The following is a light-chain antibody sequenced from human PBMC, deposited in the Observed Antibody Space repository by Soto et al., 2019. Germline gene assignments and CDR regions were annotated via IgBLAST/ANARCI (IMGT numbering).Light chain of an antibody. CDR1: QSVSSN. J-gene: IGKJ4*02. Sequence: TQSPGTLSSSPGERSTLSCRAVQSVSSNYLAWYQQKPGQAPRLLIYGASSRATGIPARLSGSGSGTDFTLTISSLQSEDFAIYYCQQYNKWPQFGGGTKVDIK. CDR3: QQYNKWPQ. CDR2: GAS. V-gene: IGKV3-15*01.